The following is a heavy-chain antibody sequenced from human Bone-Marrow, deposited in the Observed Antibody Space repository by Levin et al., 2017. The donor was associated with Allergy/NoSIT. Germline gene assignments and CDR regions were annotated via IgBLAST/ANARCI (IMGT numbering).Heavy chain of an antibody. D-gene: IGHD3-10*01. J-gene: IGHJ4*02. Sequence: GGSLRLSCVASGFNFSSYAMNWVRQAPGKGLEWVAVMSNDGNFKSYADSVKGRFTISRDNSEDTLYLQMNSLRPEDTGVYFCTRGAGSYPWAVFDHWGQGTLVTVSS. CDR2: MSNDGNFK. CDR1: GFNFSSYA. CDR3: TRGAGSYPWAVFDH. V-gene: IGHV3-30*04.